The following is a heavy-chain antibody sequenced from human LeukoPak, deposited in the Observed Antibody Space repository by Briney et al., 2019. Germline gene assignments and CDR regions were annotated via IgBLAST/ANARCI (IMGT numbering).Heavy chain of an antibody. Sequence: GGSLRLSCAASGFTFSNYVIHWVRQAPGKGLEWVANIKQDGSQKYYVDSVEGRFTISRDNAKNSLYLQMNSLRAEDTAVYYCARVGLVEWSGVDYWGQGTLVTVSS. CDR3: ARVGLVEWSGVDY. V-gene: IGHV3-7*01. CDR2: IKQDGSQK. J-gene: IGHJ4*02. CDR1: GFTFSNYV. D-gene: IGHD3-3*01.